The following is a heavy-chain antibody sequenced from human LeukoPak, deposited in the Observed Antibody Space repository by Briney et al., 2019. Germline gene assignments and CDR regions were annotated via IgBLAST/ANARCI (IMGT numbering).Heavy chain of an antibody. V-gene: IGHV4-4*07. CDR3: AREDSGSYYNYYYFYMDV. Sequence: SETLSLTCTVSGASISSYYWNWIRQPAGKGLEWIGRIYPSGSTNYGLSLKSRVTMSVDTSKNQFSLKLSSVTAADTAVYYCAREDSGSYYNYYYFYMDVWGKGTTVTISS. D-gene: IGHD3-10*01. CDR2: IYPSGST. CDR1: GASISSYY. J-gene: IGHJ6*03.